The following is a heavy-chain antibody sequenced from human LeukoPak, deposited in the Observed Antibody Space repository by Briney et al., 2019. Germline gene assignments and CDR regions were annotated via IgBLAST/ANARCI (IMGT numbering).Heavy chain of an antibody. J-gene: IGHJ4*02. V-gene: IGHV3-21*01. Sequence: GGSLRLSCAASGFTFSSYSMNWVRQAPGKGPEWVSSISSSSSYIYYADSVKGRFTISRDNAKNSLYLQMNSLRAEDTAVYYCASGKRAVAAPFDYWGQGTLVTVSS. CDR2: ISSSSSYI. D-gene: IGHD6-19*01. CDR3: ASGKRAVAAPFDY. CDR1: GFTFSSYS.